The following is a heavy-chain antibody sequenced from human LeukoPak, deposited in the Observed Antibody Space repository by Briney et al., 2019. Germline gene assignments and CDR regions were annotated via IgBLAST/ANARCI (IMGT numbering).Heavy chain of an antibody. D-gene: IGHD5-18*01. V-gene: IGHV4-39*07. CDR1: GGSISSSSYY. CDR2: IYYSGST. CDR3: GYSAMVPYFDC. Sequence: SETLSLTCTVSGGSISSSSYYWGWIRQPPGKGLEWIGSIYYSGSTYYNPSLKSRVTISVDTSKNQFSLKLSSVTAADTAVYYCGYSAMVPYFDCGGQGTLVTVSS. J-gene: IGHJ4*02.